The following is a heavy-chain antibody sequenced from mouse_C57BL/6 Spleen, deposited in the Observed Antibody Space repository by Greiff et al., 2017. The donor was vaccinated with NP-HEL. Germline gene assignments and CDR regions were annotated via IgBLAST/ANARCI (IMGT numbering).Heavy chain of an antibody. J-gene: IGHJ1*03. V-gene: IGHV1-74*01. D-gene: IGHD1-1*01. Sequence: QVQLQQPGAELLKPGASVKVSCKASGSTFTSYWMHWVKQRPGQGLGWIGRIHPSDSDTTYNQKFKGKATLTLDKSSSTAYMQLSSLTSEDSAVYYCAIFITTVVARYFDVWGTGTTVTVSS. CDR3: AIFITTVVARYFDV. CDR1: GSTFTSYW. CDR2: IHPSDSDT.